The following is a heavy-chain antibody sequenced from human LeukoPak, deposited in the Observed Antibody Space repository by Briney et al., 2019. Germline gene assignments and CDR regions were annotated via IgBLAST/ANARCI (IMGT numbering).Heavy chain of an antibody. CDR2: IYYSGST. D-gene: IGHD4-17*01. J-gene: IGHJ4*02. CDR3: ARDHYGDLSFDY. Sequence: SDTLSLTCTVSGGSISSGGYYWSWIRQHPGKGLEWIGYIYYSGSTYYNPSLKSRVTISVDTSKNQFSLKLSSVTAADTAVYYCARDHYGDLSFDYWGQGTLVTVSS. CDR1: GGSISSGGYY. V-gene: IGHV4-31*03.